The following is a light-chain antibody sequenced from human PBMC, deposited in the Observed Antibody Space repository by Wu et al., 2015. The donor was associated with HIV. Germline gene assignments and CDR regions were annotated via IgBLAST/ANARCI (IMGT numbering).Light chain of an antibody. Sequence: GERVTLVLAGPVSSVSGSSLAWYQQKPGKPPKVLIYAASTLQSGVPSRFSGSGSGTDFTLTISSLQPEDVATYYXQKYNTAPWTFGQGTKVEMK. V-gene: IGKV1-27*01. CDR1: SSVSGSS. J-gene: IGKJ1*01. CDR2: AAS. CDR3: QKYNTAPWT.